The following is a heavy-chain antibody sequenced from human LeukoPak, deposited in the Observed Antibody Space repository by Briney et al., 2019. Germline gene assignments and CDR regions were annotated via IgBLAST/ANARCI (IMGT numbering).Heavy chain of an antibody. Sequence: GGSLRLSCAASGFTFSSYAMSWVRQAPGKGLEWVSAISGSGGSTYYADSVKGRFTISRDNAKNSLYLQMNSLRVEDTAVYYCARRGGHYDSSGYYYKWGQGTLVTVSS. J-gene: IGHJ4*02. CDR3: ARRGGHYDSSGYYYK. CDR2: ISGSGGST. CDR1: GFTFSSYA. D-gene: IGHD3-22*01. V-gene: IGHV3-23*01.